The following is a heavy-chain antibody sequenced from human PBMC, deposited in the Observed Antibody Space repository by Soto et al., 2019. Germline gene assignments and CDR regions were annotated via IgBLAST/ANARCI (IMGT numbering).Heavy chain of an antibody. J-gene: IGHJ4*02. CDR1: GFIFTTSD. CDR3: AKGGGGDHGY. V-gene: IGHV3-23*04. CDR2: ITITGDTT. D-gene: IGHD2-21*02. Sequence: EVQLVESEGGLVQPGGSLRLSCEASGFIFTTSDMSWVRQAPGKGLEWISSITITGDTTHYADSVKGRFTISRDNSRNTVYLQMNSLGVAAPALYYCAKGGGGDHGYWGQGTLVAVSS.